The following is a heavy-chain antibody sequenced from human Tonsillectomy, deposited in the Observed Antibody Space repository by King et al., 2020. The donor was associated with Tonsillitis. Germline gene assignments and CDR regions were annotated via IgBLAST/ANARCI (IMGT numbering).Heavy chain of an antibody. CDR1: GFTFSSYA. V-gene: IGHV3-23*04. J-gene: IGHJ3*02. Sequence: VQLVESGGGLVQPGGSLRLSCAASGFTFSSYAMSWVRQAPGKGLEWVSAISGSGGSTYYADSVKGRFTISRDNSKNTLYLQMNSLRSEDTAGYYCAAPYYYDSSGMSTHAFDIWGQGTMVTVSS. CDR2: ISGSGGST. D-gene: IGHD3-22*01. CDR3: AAPYYYDSSGMSTHAFDI.